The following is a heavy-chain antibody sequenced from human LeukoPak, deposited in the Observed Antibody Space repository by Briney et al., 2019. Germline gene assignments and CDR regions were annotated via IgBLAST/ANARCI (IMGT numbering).Heavy chain of an antibody. CDR1: GFTFSSYS. J-gene: IGHJ4*02. V-gene: IGHV3-21*01. CDR3: VRGAYSSSWLNFDY. D-gene: IGHD6-13*01. Sequence: GGSLRLSCAASGFTFSSYSMNWVRQAPGKGLEWVSSISSSSSYIYYADSVKGRFTVSRDNSKNTLYLQMNSLRAEDTAVYYCVRGAYSSSWLNFDYWGQGTLVTVSS. CDR2: ISSSSSYI.